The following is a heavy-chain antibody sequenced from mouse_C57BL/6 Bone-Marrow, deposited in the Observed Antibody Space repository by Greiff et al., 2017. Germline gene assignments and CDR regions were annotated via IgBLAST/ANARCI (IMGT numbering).Heavy chain of an antibody. V-gene: IGHV6-3*01. D-gene: IGHD2-4*01. CDR2: ISLKSDNYAT. J-gene: IGHJ4*01. Sequence: EVKLQESGGGLVQPGGSMKLSCVASGFTFSNYWMNWVRQSPEPGLEWVAQISLKSDNYATHYAESVKGRFTISRDESKSSVYLQMNNLSAEDTGIYYCTSDYGYSMDYWGQGTSVTVSS. CDR1: GFTFSNYW. CDR3: TSDYGYSMDY.